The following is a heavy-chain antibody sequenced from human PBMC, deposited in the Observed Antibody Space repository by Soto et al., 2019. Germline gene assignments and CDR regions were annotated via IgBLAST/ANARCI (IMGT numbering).Heavy chain of an antibody. CDR1: GSRFSNYV. CDR2: IIPIFNST. D-gene: IGHD2-2*02. CDR3: AREGRGKKAGYNGLVSLGY. Sequence: ASVKVSCKVSGSRFSNYVISWVRQAPGHGLEWLGRIIPIFNSTKYAQSFQGRVTITADKSTSTASLELSSLRSDDTAVYYCAREGRGKKAGYNGLVSLGYWGQGTLVTAPQ. V-gene: IGHV1-69*06. J-gene: IGHJ4*02.